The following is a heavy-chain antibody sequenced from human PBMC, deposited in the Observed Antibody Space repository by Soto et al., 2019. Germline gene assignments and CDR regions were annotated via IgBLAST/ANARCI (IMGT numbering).Heavy chain of an antibody. J-gene: IGHJ6*02. CDR3: ARVRGYHWNFTDYYYYYGMDV. CDR2: IYYSGST. CDR1: GGSVSSGSYY. D-gene: IGHD1-7*01. V-gene: IGHV4-61*01. Sequence: ASETLSLTCTVSGGSVSSGSYYWSWIRQPPGKGLEWIGYIYYSGSTNYNPSLKSRVTISVDTSKNQFSLKLSSVTAADTAVYYCARVRGYHWNFTDYYYYYGMDVWAQGPTVTVPS.